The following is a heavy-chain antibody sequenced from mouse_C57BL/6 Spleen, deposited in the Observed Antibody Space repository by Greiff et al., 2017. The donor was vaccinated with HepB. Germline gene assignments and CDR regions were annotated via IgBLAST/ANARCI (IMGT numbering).Heavy chain of an antibody. D-gene: IGHD1-1*01. Sequence: VQLQQSGPELVKPGASVKISCKASGYAFSSSWMNWVKQRPGKGLEWIGRIYPGDGDTNYNGKFKGKATLTADKSSSTAYMQLSSLTSEDSAVYFCARPDYYGSNYFDYWGQGTTLTVSS. CDR2: IYPGDGDT. CDR1: GYAFSSSW. CDR3: ARPDYYGSNYFDY. J-gene: IGHJ2*01. V-gene: IGHV1-82*01.